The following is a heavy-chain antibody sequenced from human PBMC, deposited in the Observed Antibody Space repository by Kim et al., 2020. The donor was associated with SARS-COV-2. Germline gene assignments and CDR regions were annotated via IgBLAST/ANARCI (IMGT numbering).Heavy chain of an antibody. Sequence: STNCNPSLKGRVTISVDTSKSQFSLKLSSVTAADTAVYYCARAGGREFDYWGQGTLVTVSS. D-gene: IGHD1-26*01. CDR3: ARAGGREFDY. J-gene: IGHJ4*02. CDR2: ST. V-gene: IGHV4-34*01.